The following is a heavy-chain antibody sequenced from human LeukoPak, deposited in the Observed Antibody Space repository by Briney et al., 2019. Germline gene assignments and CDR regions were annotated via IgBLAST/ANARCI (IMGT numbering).Heavy chain of an antibody. CDR1: GYTFTGYY. CDR3: ARAPYYSSSWYDY. J-gene: IGHJ4*02. CDR2: INPNSGGT. D-gene: IGHD6-13*01. V-gene: IGHV1-2*04. Sequence: ASVKVSCKASGYTFTGYYMHWVRQAPGQVLEWMGWINPNSGGTNYAQKFQGWVTMTRDTSISTAYMELSRLRSDDTAVYYCARAPYYSSSWYDYWGQGTLVTVSS.